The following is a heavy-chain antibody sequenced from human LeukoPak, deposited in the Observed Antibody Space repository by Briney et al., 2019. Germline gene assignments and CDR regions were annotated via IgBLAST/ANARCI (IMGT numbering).Heavy chain of an antibody. J-gene: IGHJ6*02. V-gene: IGHV4-34*01. D-gene: IGHD3-10*01. CDR3: YGSGSYRYYYYGMDV. CDR2: INHSGST. CDR1: GGSFSGYY. Sequence: SETLSLTCAVYGGSFSGYYWSWIRQPPGKGLEWFGEINHSGSTNYNPSLKSRVTISVNTSKNQFSLKLSSVTAADTAVYYCYGSGSYRYYYYGMDVWGQGTTVTVSS.